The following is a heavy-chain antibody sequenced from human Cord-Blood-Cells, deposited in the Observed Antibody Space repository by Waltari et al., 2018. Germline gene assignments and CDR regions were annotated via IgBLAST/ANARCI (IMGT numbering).Heavy chain of an antibody. CDR3: ATASPLCSSTSCYYYYGMDV. J-gene: IGHJ6*02. D-gene: IGHD2-2*01. CDR1: GGSISSRRYY. Sequence: QLQLQESGPGLVKPSETLSLTCTVSGGSISSRRYYWGWLRQPPGQGLEWIGSIYYSGSTYYNPSLKSRVTISVDTSKNQFSLKLSSVTAADTAVYYCATASPLCSSTSCYYYYGMDVWGQGTTVTVSS. V-gene: IGHV4-39*01. CDR2: IYYSGST.